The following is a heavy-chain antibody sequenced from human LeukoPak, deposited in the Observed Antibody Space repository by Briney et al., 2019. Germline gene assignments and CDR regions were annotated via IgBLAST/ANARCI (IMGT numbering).Heavy chain of an antibody. CDR3: GRDRHWNQGNFDY. J-gene: IGHJ4*02. CDR2: INPNNGGT. V-gene: IGHV1-2*02. CDR1: GDTITGYY. D-gene: IGHD1-1*01. Sequence: GASVTVSFKAFGDTITGYYIHWVRQAPGQGLEWMGWINPNNGGTHSAQKFQGRVTMTRDTSIGTAYMELNRLTYDDTAVYYCGRDRHWNQGNFDYWGQGTLVTVSS.